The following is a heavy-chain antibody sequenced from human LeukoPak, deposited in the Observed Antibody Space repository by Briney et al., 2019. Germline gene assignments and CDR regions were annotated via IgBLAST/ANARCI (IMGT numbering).Heavy chain of an antibody. Sequence: SETLSLTCAVYGGSFHRYYWSWIRQPPGKGLEWIGEINHSGSTNYNPSLKSRVTISVDTSKNQFSLKLSSVTAADTAVYYCAGNCSSTSCDSRHWFDPWGQGTLVTVSS. CDR1: GGSFHRYY. D-gene: IGHD2-2*02. V-gene: IGHV4-34*01. CDR2: INHSGST. J-gene: IGHJ5*02. CDR3: AGNCSSTSCDSRHWFDP.